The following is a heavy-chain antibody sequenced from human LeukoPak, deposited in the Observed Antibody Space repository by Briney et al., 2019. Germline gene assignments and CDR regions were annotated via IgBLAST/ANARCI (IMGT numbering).Heavy chain of an antibody. D-gene: IGHD3-22*01. V-gene: IGHV5-51*01. CDR1: GYNFTNYW. Sequence: GESLKISCKGSGYNFTNYWIGWVRQMPGKGLEWMGIIYPGDSDTRYSPSFQGQVTISADKSISTAYLQWSSLKASDTAMYYCARVHYYETSDWGNYFDYWGQGTLVTVSS. CDR2: IYPGDSDT. J-gene: IGHJ4*02. CDR3: ARVHYYETSDWGNYFDY.